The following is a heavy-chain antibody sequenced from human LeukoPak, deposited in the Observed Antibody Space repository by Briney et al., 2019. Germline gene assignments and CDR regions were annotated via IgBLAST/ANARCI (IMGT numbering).Heavy chain of an antibody. CDR3: ARGVVVLAATPPWFDP. CDR1: GFTFSSYG. J-gene: IGHJ5*02. Sequence: PGETLRLSCTASGFTFSSYGMNWVRQAPGKGLEWVSYISSSTSTIYYADSVKGRFTISRDNAKNSLYLQMNSLRAEDTAVYYCARGVVVLAATPPWFDPWGQGTLVTVFS. D-gene: IGHD2-15*01. V-gene: IGHV3-48*01. CDR2: ISSSTSTI.